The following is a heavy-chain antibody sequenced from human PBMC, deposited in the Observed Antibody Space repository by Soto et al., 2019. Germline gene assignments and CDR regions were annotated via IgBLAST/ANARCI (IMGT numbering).Heavy chain of an antibody. CDR2: INNDGRST. CDR1: GFPFSSYS. V-gene: IGHV3-74*01. CDR3: ARDVELQSFDS. Sequence: EVQLVESGGGSVQPGGSLRLSCAASGFPFSSYSMHWVRQAPGKGLVWVSRINNDGRSTRYADSVKGRFTISRDNAKNTLYLQMNSLRAEDTCVYYCARDVELQSFDSWGQGTLVTVSS. D-gene: IGHD1-26*01. J-gene: IGHJ4*02.